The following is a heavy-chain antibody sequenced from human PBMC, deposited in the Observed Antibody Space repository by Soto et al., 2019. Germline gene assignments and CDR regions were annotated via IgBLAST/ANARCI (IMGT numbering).Heavy chain of an antibody. CDR2: ISISGGTI. Sequence: QVQLVESGGGLVKPGGSLRLSCAASGFTFSDYYMSWIRQATGKGLEWLSYISISGGTIYYADSVKGRFSISRDNAKNSLYLQLSSLRAKDTTVYFSARERARVFDSWGQGTLVTVSS. CDR1: GFTFSDYY. V-gene: IGHV3-11*01. J-gene: IGHJ4*02. CDR3: ARERARVFDS.